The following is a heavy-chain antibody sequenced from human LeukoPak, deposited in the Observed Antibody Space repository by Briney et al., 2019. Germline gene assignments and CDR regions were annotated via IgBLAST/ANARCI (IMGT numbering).Heavy chain of an antibody. CDR1: GYTFTSYG. J-gene: IGHJ6*03. V-gene: IGHV1-18*01. CDR2: ISAYNGNT. D-gene: IGHD6-13*01. CDR3: ATVGGSSWYGDPYYYYYMDV. Sequence: VASVKVSCKASGYTFTSYGISWVRQAPGQGLEWMGWISAYNGNTNYAQKLQGRVTMTTDTSTSTAYMELRSLRSDDTAVYYCATVGGSSWYGDPYYYYYMDVWGKGTTVTVSS.